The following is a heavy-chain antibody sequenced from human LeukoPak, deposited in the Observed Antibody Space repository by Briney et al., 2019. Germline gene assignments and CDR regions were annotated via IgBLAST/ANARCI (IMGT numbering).Heavy chain of an antibody. D-gene: IGHD2-2*01. V-gene: IGHV4-34*01. Sequence: PSETLSLTCAVYGGSFSGYYWSWIRQPPGKGLEWIGEINHSGGTNYNPSLKSRVTISVDTSKNQFSLKLSSVTAADTAVYYCAREGRGGYQLLIHGYSGPFDYWGQGTLVTVSS. CDR2: INHSGGT. J-gene: IGHJ4*02. CDR3: AREGRGGYQLLIHGYSGPFDY. CDR1: GGSFSGYY.